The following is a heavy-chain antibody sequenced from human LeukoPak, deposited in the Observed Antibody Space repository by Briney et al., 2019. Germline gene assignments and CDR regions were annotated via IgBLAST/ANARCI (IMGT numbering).Heavy chain of an antibody. CDR2: TNHSGST. CDR1: GGSFSGYY. V-gene: IGHV4-34*01. J-gene: IGHJ5*02. D-gene: IGHD3-3*01. CDR3: ARGGLYDFWSGYSVYNWFDP. Sequence: SETLSLTCAVYGGSFSGYYWSWIRQPPGKGLEWIGETNHSGSTNYNPSLKSRVTISVDTSKNQFSLKLSSVTAADTAVYYCARGGLYDFWSGYSVYNWFDPWGQGTLVTVYS.